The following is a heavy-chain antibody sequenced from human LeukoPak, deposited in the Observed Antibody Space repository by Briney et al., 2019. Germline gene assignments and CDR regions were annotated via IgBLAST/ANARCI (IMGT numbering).Heavy chain of an antibody. CDR1: GFTFNSYA. J-gene: IGHJ4*02. CDR3: ARDRRYCSGGSCYFDYFFDH. V-gene: IGHV3-30-3*01. D-gene: IGHD2-15*01. Sequence: VGSLRLSCAASGFTFNSYAVHWVRQAPGKGLEWVAVISYDGSINFYAASVKGRFTISRDNSKNTLYLQMNSLRADDTALYFCARDRRYCSGGSCYFDYFFDHWGQGTLVTVSS. CDR2: ISYDGSIN.